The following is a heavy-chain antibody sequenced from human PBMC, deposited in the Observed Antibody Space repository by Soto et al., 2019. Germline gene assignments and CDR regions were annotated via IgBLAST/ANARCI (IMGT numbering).Heavy chain of an antibody. D-gene: IGHD3-10*01. CDR2: ISDSGGNT. CDR3: AKDHFGSGSYRFDY. V-gene: IGHV3-23*01. Sequence: TGGSLRLSCAASGFTFSNYAMNWVRQAPGKGLEWVSGISDSGGNTYYADSVKGRFTISRDNSKNTLYLQMTSLRAEDTAVYHCAKDHFGSGSYRFDYWGQGTLVTVSS. CDR1: GFTFSNYA. J-gene: IGHJ4*02.